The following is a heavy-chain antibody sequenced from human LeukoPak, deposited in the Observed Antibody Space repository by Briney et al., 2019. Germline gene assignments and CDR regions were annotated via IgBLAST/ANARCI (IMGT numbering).Heavy chain of an antibody. CDR1: GYTLTELS. CDR3: AEDAAPWAVVPAVIHD. Sequence: ASVKVSCKVSGYTLTELSMHWVRQAPGKGLEWMGGFDPEDGETIYAQKFQGRVTMTEDTSTDTAYMELSSLRSEDTAVYYCAEDAAPWAVVPAVIHDWGQGTLVTVS. D-gene: IGHD2-2*01. CDR2: FDPEDGET. V-gene: IGHV1-24*01. J-gene: IGHJ4*02.